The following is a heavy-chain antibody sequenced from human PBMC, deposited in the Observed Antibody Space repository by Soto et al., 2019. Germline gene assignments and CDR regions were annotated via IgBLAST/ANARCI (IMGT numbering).Heavy chain of an antibody. Sequence: SESLYLTSAVPGVPISTYYWSWIRQRPGKGLEWIGYNYHSGTTNYNPSLKSRVTISVDTSKNQFSLRLTSVTAADTAIYYCVREAYIGYGHAIDYWGQGTLVTVSS. CDR1: GVPISTYY. CDR3: VREAYIGYGHAIDY. D-gene: IGHD5-12*01. J-gene: IGHJ4*02. V-gene: IGHV4-59*01. CDR2: NYHSGTT.